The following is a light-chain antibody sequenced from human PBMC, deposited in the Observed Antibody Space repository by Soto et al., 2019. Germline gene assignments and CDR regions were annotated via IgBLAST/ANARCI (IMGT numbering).Light chain of an antibody. J-gene: IGLJ2*01. Sequence: QSALTQPASVPGSPGQSITISCTGTRSDIGAYNFVSWYQQHPGKAPKLMIYDVSIRPSGVSHRFSGSKSGNTASLTISGLQAEDEADYYCSSYAGSSTLVVFGGGTKLTVL. CDR2: DVS. V-gene: IGLV2-14*01. CDR3: SSYAGSSTLVV. CDR1: RSDIGAYNF.